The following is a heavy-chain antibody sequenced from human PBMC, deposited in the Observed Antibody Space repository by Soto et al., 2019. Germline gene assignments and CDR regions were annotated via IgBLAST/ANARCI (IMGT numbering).Heavy chain of an antibody. J-gene: IGHJ6*02. D-gene: IGHD3-3*01. Sequence: VGSLRLSCVASDFTFSTYSMNWVRQAPGKGLEWVAYISATSNHIYYADSLKGRFTISRDNAKSSLYLHMNSLRAEDTAVYFCARDSITIFGGGMDVWGQGTTVTVSS. V-gene: IGHV3-21*01. CDR2: ISATSNHI. CDR1: DFTFSTYS. CDR3: ARDSITIFGGGMDV.